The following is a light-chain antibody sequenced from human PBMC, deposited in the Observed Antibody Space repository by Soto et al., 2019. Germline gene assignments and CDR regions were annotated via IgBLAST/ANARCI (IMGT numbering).Light chain of an antibody. CDR2: EVR. CDR1: SRDIGAYNL. Sequence: QSALTQPASLSGSPGQSITISCSGTSRDIGAYNLVSWYHQLPGKAPKLLIYEVRSRPSGISYRFSGSKSGTTASLTISSLLPEDEADYYCSAYTSRSTLVFGGGTKVTVL. V-gene: IGLV2-14*01. CDR3: SAYTSRSTLV. J-gene: IGLJ2*01.